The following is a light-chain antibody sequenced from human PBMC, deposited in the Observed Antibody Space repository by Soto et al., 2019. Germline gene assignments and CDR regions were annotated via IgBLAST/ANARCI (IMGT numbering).Light chain of an antibody. J-gene: IGKJ1*01. V-gene: IGKV1-5*01. CDR1: QSISTW. CDR2: DAS. CDR3: QQYNIHPRT. Sequence: DIQITQSPSTLSASVGDRVTIACRASQSISTWLAWYQRKPGKAPKLLIYDASSLQSGVPSRFSGSGSGTEFTLTISSLQPDDFAAYYCQQYNIHPRTFGQGTKLQIK.